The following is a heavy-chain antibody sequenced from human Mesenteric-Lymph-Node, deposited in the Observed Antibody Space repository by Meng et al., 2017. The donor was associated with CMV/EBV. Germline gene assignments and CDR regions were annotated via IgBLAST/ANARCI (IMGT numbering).Heavy chain of an antibody. J-gene: IGHJ4*02. V-gene: IGHV3-7*01. CDR1: GFTFSSYW. D-gene: IGHD2-8*02. CDR2: IKQDGSEK. Sequence: GESLKISCAASGFTFSSYWMSWVRQAPGKGLEWVANIKQDGSEKYYVDSVKGRFTISRDNAKRSLYLEMSSLRVDDTAVYYCATGSTGPTQPYLDFWGQGTLVTVSS. CDR3: ATGSTGPTQPYLDF.